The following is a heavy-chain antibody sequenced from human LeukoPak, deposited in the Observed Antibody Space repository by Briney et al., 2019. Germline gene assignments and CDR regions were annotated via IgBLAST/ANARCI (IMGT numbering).Heavy chain of an antibody. D-gene: IGHD3-22*01. V-gene: IGHV4-61*02. Sequence: SETLSLTCTVSGGSISSGSYYWSWIRQPAGKGLEWIGRIYTSGSTNYNPSLKSRVTISVDTSKNQFSLKLSSVTAADTAVYYCARLRQHDKYTWFDPWGQGTLVTVSS. CDR1: GGSISSGSYY. CDR2: IYTSGST. CDR3: ARLRQHDKYTWFDP. J-gene: IGHJ5*02.